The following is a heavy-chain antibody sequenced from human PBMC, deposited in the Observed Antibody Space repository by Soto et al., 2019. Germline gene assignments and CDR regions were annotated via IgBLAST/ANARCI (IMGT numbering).Heavy chain of an antibody. D-gene: IGHD1-7*01. CDR1: GGTFSNYV. CDR2: IIPISVAA. V-gene: IGHV1-69*06. J-gene: IGHJ4*02. CDR3: ARDMTRTVAPYCDF. Sequence: QVQLVQSGAEVKKPGSSVKVSCKASGGTFSNYVVNWVRQAPGQGLEWMGRIIPISVAANYAQKFQGRVTTPADKSTSTSYMELRRLRSADRAVYYCARDMTRTVAPYCDFWGQGTRATVSP.